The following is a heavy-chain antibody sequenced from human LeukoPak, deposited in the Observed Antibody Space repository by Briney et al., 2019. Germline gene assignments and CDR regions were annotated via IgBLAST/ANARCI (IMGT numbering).Heavy chain of an antibody. V-gene: IGHV4-34*01. D-gene: IGHD3-9*01. J-gene: IGHJ4*02. Sequence: SETLSLTCAVYGGSFSGYYWSWIRQPPGKGLEWIGEINHSGSTNYNPSLKSRVTISVDTSKNQFSLKLSSVTAADTAVYYCARGKLRYFDWSPFDYWGQGTLVAVSS. CDR1: GGSFSGYY. CDR3: ARGKLRYFDWSPFDY. CDR2: INHSGST.